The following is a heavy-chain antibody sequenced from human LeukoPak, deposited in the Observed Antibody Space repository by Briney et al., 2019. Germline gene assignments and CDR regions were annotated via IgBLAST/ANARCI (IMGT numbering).Heavy chain of an antibody. CDR2: IIPIFGTA. D-gene: IGHD3-10*01. V-gene: IGHV1-69*05. CDR1: GGTFSSYA. Sequence: SVTVSCKASGGTFSSYAISWVRQAPGQGLEWMGGIIPIFGTANYAQKFQGRVTITTDESTSTAYMELSSLRSEDTAVYYCAREGNYYYYMDVWGKGTTVTVSS. J-gene: IGHJ6*03. CDR3: AREGNYYYYMDV.